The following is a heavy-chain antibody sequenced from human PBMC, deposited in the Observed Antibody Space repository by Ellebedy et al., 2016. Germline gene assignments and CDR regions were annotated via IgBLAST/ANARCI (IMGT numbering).Heavy chain of an antibody. J-gene: IGHJ6*02. CDR3: ARDRLILVAGTLPSYTYYGMDV. Sequence: ASVKVSCXASGYVFSKFGLSWVRQAPGQGLEWMGWISGYKNSTNLAEKFQGRVTLTTDTSTTTAYMELRRLTSDDTAVYYCARDRLILVAGTLPSYTYYGMDVWGQGTTVTVSS. CDR1: GYVFSKFG. V-gene: IGHV1-18*01. D-gene: IGHD6-19*01. CDR2: ISGYKNST.